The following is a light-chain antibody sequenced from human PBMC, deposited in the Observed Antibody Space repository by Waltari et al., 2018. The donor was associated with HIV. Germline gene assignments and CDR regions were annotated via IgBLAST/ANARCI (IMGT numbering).Light chain of an antibody. V-gene: IGKV3-20*01. J-gene: IGKJ2*01. CDR1: QSVMGSF. CDR2: DAS. CDR3: QKYDKSPRT. Sequence: EIVLTQSPGTLSLSPGERATLSCRASQSVMGSFLAWYQQKPGQAPRLLIYDASSRATGIPDRFSGSGSGTDFTLTISRLEPEDFAVYYCQKYDKSPRTFGQGTKLEIK.